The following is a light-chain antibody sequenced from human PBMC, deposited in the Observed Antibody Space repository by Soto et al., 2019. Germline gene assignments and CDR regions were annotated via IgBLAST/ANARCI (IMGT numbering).Light chain of an antibody. Sequence: DIQMTQSPSSLSASVVDSVTITCRASETITTYLHWYQQKPGKAPNLLIYKASTLESGVPSRFSGSGSGTEFTLTISSVQPDDFATYYCQKYKSYHLTVGGGNQVDI. CDR3: QKYKSYHLT. CDR2: KAS. J-gene: IGKJ4*01. CDR1: ETITTY. V-gene: IGKV1-5*03.